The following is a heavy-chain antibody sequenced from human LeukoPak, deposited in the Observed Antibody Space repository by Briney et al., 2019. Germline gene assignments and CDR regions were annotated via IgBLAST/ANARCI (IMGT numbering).Heavy chain of an antibody. Sequence: GGSLRLSCAASGFTFSSYSMNWVRQAPGKGLEWVSYISSSSSTIYYADSVKGRLTISRDNAKNSLYLQMNSLRAEDTAVYYCASVLGYCSGGSCIHPYYFDYWGQGTLVTVSS. V-gene: IGHV3-48*04. CDR3: ASVLGYCSGGSCIHPYYFDY. CDR1: GFTFSSYS. J-gene: IGHJ4*02. D-gene: IGHD2-15*01. CDR2: ISSSSSTI.